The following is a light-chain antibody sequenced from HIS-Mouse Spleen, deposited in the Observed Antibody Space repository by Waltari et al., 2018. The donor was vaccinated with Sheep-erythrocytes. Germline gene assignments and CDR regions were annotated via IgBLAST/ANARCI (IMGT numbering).Light chain of an antibody. CDR1: SSDVGSYNL. CDR3: CSYAGSYNHV. CDR2: EGS. Sequence: QSALTQPASVSGSPGQSITISCTGTSSDVGSYNLVSWYQQHPGKAPKLMIYEGSKRPSGVSNRFSGSKSSNTASLTISGLQAEDEADYYCCSYAGSYNHVFATGTKVTVL. V-gene: IGLV2-14*02. J-gene: IGLJ1*01.